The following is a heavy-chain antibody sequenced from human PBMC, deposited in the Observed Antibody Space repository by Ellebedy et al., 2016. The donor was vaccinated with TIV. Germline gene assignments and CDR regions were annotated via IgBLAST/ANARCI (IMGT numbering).Heavy chain of an antibody. CDR2: INAGNGNT. V-gene: IGHV1-3*01. CDR3: ARDRSSGWFDYYYYGMDV. Sequence: ASVKVSCKASGYTFTSYGISWVRQAPGQRLEWMGWINAGNGNTKYSQKFQGRVTITRDTSASTAYMELSSLRSEDTAVYYCARDRSSGWFDYYYYGMDVWGQGTTVTVSS. CDR1: GYTFTSYG. J-gene: IGHJ6*02. D-gene: IGHD6-19*01.